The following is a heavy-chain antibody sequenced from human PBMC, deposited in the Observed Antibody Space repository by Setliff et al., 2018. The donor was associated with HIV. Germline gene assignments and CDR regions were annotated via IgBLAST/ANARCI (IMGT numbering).Heavy chain of an antibody. CDR1: GYSLSSGFY. Sequence: KPSETLSLTCTVSGYSLSSGFYWGWFRQPPGKGLEWVGNIFHSGDTDQNPSLKSRVTLSVETSENQFSLRLNSMTAADTAVYYCARRTIWGDAFDIWGQGTMVTVS. CDR2: IFHSGDT. D-gene: IGHD3-16*01. J-gene: IGHJ3*02. V-gene: IGHV4-38-2*02. CDR3: ARRTIWGDAFDI.